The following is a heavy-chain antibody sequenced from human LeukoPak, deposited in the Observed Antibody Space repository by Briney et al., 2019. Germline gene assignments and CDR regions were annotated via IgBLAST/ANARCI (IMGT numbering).Heavy chain of an antibody. V-gene: IGHV4-38-2*01. CDR3: ARHNLYDSSGDGRYYFDF. CDR1: GYSITSGYH. Sequence: SETLSLTYAVSGYSITSGYHWGWIRQPPGKRLEWIGSISHSGSTYYNPSLKGRVSISVATSKNQFSEKMSWVTTAQTSVYYCARHNLYDSSGDGRYYFDFWSQGPLVTVSS. CDR2: ISHSGST. J-gene: IGHJ4*02. D-gene: IGHD3-22*01.